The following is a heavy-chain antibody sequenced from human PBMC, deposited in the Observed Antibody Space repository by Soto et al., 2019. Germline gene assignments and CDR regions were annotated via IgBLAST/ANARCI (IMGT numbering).Heavy chain of an antibody. CDR2: ISDDGEST. CDR1: GFTFSDNA. J-gene: IGHJ6*02. Sequence: EVQLLESGGGLVQPGGSLRLSCGASGFTFSDNAMTWVRQAPGKGLEWVSSISDDGESTYYADSVKGRFAVSRDNSKNALFLHMNSLGAEDTAVYYCAKSLSTAVNYGLDVWGQGTSVTVSS. CDR3: AKSLSTAVNYGLDV. V-gene: IGHV3-23*01. D-gene: IGHD2-2*01.